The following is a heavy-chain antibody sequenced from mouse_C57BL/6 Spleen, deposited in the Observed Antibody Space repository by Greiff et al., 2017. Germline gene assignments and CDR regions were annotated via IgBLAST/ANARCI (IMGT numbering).Heavy chain of an antibody. V-gene: IGHV1-39*01. CDR2: INPNYGTT. CDR3: ARGDYYGSSFAY. D-gene: IGHD1-1*01. J-gene: IGHJ3*01. Sequence: LVESGPELVKPGASVKISCKASGYSFTDYNMNWVKQSNGKSLEWIGVINPNYGTTSYNQKFKGKATLTVDQSSSTAYMQLKSLTSEDSAVYYCARGDYYGSSFAYWGQGTLVTVSA. CDR1: GYSFTDYN.